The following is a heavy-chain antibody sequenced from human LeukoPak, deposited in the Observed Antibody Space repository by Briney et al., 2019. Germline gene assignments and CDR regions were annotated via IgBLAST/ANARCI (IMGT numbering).Heavy chain of an antibody. Sequence: GGSLRLSCAASGFTFDDYGMSWVRQAPGKGLEWVSGINWNGGSTGYADSVQGRFTISRDNSKDTLDLHMNSLRAGDTAVYYCAKERSDSRWYLYDYWGQGTLVTVSS. V-gene: IGHV3-20*04. CDR3: AKERSDSRWYLYDY. D-gene: IGHD6-13*01. CDR1: GFTFDDYG. CDR2: INWNGGST. J-gene: IGHJ4*02.